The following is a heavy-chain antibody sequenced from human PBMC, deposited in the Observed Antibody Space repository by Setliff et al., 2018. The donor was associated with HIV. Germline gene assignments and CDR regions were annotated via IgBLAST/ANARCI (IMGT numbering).Heavy chain of an antibody. V-gene: IGHV4-39*01. Sequence: GSLRLSCAASGFTLSNYWMNWVRQAPGKGLEWIVSLPHSGATFYNPSLRSRVTTSVDTSKNQFSLKLRSVTAADTAVYYCARRTYFYGSRGPNFKYFYYYTDVWDKGITVTVSS. CDR2: LPHSGAT. D-gene: IGHD2-2*01. J-gene: IGHJ6*03. CDR3: ARRTYFYGSRGPNFKYFYYYTDV. CDR1: GFTLSNYW.